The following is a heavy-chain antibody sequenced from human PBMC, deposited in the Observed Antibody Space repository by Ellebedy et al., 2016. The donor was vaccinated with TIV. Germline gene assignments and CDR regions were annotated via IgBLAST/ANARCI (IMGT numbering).Heavy chain of an antibody. V-gene: IGHV5-51*01. Sequence: GGSLRLSCKGTGYSFTSYWIGWVRQVPGKGLEWMGIIYPSDSYTRYSPSFQGQGHVSISADKSINTAYLQWVSLKASDTAMYYCARGRWGTTWYEYFDHWGQGTLVTVPS. CDR2: IYPSDSYT. CDR3: ARGRWGTTWYEYFDH. CDR1: GYSFTSYW. D-gene: IGHD4-23*01. J-gene: IGHJ1*01.